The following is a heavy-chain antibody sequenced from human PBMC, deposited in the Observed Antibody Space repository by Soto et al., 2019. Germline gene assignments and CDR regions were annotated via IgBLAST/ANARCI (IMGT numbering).Heavy chain of an antibody. CDR3: ASRITMIVVPASDAFDI. CDR2: IIPIFGTA. V-gene: IGHV1-69*13. Sequence: SVKVSCKASGCTFSSYAISWVRQAPGQGLEWMGGIIPIFGTANYAQKFQGRVTITADESTSTAYMELSSLRSEDTAVYYCASRITMIVVPASDAFDIWGQGTMVTVSS. J-gene: IGHJ3*02. D-gene: IGHD3-22*01. CDR1: GCTFSSYA.